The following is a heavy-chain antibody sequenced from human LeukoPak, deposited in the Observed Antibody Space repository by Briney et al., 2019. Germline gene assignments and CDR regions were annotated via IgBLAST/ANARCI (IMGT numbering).Heavy chain of an antibody. D-gene: IGHD1-26*01. CDR1: GFTFSSYW. CDR3: ARAHQWELFYDY. V-gene: IGHV3-7*01. Sequence: GVSLRLSCAASGFTFSSYWTSWVRQARGKGLEWVANIKQDGSEKYYVDSVKGRFTISRDNAKNSLYLQMNSLRAEDTAVYYCARAHQWELFYDYWGQGTLVTVSS. CDR2: IKQDGSEK. J-gene: IGHJ4*02.